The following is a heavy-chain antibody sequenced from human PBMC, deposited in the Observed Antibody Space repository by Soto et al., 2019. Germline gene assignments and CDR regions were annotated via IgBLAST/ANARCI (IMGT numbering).Heavy chain of an antibody. Sequence: ASVKVSCKASGYTFTSYDINWVRQATGQGLEWMGWMNPNSGNTGYAQKFQGRVTMTRNTSISTAYMELSSLRSEDTAVYYCASQKGIAAAGTAGELFDPWAQGTLVTVSS. V-gene: IGHV1-8*01. J-gene: IGHJ5*02. D-gene: IGHD6-13*01. CDR2: MNPNSGNT. CDR3: ASQKGIAAAGTAGELFDP. CDR1: GYTFTSYD.